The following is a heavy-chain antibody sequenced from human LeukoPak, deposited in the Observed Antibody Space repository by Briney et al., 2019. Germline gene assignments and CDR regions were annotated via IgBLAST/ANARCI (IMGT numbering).Heavy chain of an antibody. V-gene: IGHV3-48*02. D-gene: IGHD3-10*01. J-gene: IGHJ4*02. CDR2: FGSDSRTI. CDR1: RYTFTTSR. CDR3: AREHGNMVRGVILDY. Sequence: PGGCPRLSSAPSRYTFTTSRLNWVPETPRKGLERVSYFGSDSRTIFHADSVKGRFTISRDNAKNSLYLQMNSLRDEETAVYYCAREHGNMVRGVILDYWGQGTLVTVSS.